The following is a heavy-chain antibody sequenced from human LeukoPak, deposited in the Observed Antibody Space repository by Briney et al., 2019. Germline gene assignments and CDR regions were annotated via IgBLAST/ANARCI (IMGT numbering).Heavy chain of an antibody. CDR2: ISVRSNYI. CDR1: GYTFSSYS. D-gene: IGHD3-22*01. CDR3: VRLRRNSDTSGFYYYYDF. Sequence: PGGSLRLSCLASGYTFSSYSINWVRQAPGKGLGWVSSISVRSNYIYYADSVRGRFRISRDDAKDSLYLQMNSLRAEDTAVYYCVRLRRNSDTSGFYYYYDFWGQGTLVTVSS. V-gene: IGHV3-21*01. J-gene: IGHJ4*02.